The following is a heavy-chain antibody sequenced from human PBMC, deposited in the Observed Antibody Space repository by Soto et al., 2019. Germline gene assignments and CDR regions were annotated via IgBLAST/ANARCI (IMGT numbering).Heavy chain of an antibody. CDR3: ARDNGQSWNYYGSGSYYPFYGMDV. CDR1: GGSISGYY. Sequence: PSETLSLTCTVSGGSISGYYWSWIRQPPGKGLEWIGYMYNTGSTVYNPSFKSRVTISVDTSKNQFSLKLNSVTAADTAVYYCARDNGQSWNYYGSGSYYPFYGMDVWGQGTTVTVSS. CDR2: MYNTGST. D-gene: IGHD3-10*01. V-gene: IGHV4-59*01. J-gene: IGHJ6*02.